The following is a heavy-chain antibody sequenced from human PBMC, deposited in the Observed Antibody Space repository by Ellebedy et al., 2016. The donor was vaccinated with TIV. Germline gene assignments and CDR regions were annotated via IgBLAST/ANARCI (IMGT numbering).Heavy chain of an antibody. V-gene: IGHV3-69-1*01. Sequence: GESLKISCAASGFSFSDYAMNWVRQAPGKGLEWVSYISSSSNIYYADSVKGRFTISTDNAKNSLYLQMNSLRDEDTAVYFCARGLRLGYCSGGSCSNYYYYGMDVWGQGTTVTVSS. CDR1: GFSFSDYA. D-gene: IGHD2-15*01. CDR3: ARGLRLGYCSGGSCSNYYYYGMDV. CDR2: ISSSSNI. J-gene: IGHJ6*02.